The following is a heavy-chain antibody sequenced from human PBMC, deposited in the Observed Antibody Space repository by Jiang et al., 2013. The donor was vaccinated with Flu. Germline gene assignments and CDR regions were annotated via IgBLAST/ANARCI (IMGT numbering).Heavy chain of an antibody. CDR1: GFTFGAYA. V-gene: IGHV3-23*01. CDR3: AKARAPGAGTNFDR. J-gene: IGHJ4*02. Sequence: QLLESGGGLVQPGGSLRLSCATSGFTFGAYAMTWVRQAPGKGLEWVSTISDSGANTHYADSVKGRFTVSRDNSKNTLFLQMNSLRAEDTAVYYCAKARAPGAGTNFDRWGQGTLVTVSS. D-gene: IGHD1-1*01. CDR2: ISDSGANT.